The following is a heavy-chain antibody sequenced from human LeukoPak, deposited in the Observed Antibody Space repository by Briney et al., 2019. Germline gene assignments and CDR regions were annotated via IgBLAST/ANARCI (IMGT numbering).Heavy chain of an antibody. CDR1: GYTFTSYD. D-gene: IGHD2-8*01. Sequence: GASVKVSCKASGYTFTSYDINWVRQAPGQGLEWMGWISAYNGNTNYAQKLQGRVTMTTDTSTSTAYMELRSLRSDDTAVYYCARDNGVAPLYYYGMDVWGQGTTVTVSS. V-gene: IGHV1-18*01. CDR2: ISAYNGNT. J-gene: IGHJ6*02. CDR3: ARDNGVAPLYYYGMDV.